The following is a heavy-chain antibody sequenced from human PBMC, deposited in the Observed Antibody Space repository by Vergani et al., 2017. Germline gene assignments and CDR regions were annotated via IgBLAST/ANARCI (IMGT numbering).Heavy chain of an antibody. Sequence: QVQLQQWGAGLLKPSETLSLTCAVYGGSFSGYYWSWIRQPPGKGLEWIGEINHSGSTNYNPSLKSRVTISVATSKNQFSLKLSSVAAADTAVYYCARGTQPPWGYYYYYYMDVWGKGTTVTVSS. J-gene: IGHJ6*03. CDR1: GGSFSGYY. V-gene: IGHV4-34*01. CDR3: ARGTQPPWGYYYYYYMDV. D-gene: IGHD7-27*01. CDR2: INHSGST.